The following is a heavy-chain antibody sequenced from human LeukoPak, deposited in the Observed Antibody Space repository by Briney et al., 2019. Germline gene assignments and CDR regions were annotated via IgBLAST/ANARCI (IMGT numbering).Heavy chain of an antibody. D-gene: IGHD3-16*01. CDR3: ARVGQGVFDY. CDR1: GGSFSSGGYY. Sequence: SQTLSLTCTVSGGSFSSGGYYWSWIRQPPGKGLEWIGYIYHSGSTYYNPSLKSRVTISVDRSKNQFSLKLSSVTAADTAVYYCARVGQGVFDYWGQGTLVTVSS. J-gene: IGHJ4*02. V-gene: IGHV4-30-2*01. CDR2: IYHSGST.